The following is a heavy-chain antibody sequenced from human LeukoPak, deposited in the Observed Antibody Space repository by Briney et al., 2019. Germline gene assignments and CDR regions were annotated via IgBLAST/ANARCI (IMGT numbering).Heavy chain of an antibody. V-gene: IGHV3-7*01. Sequence: GGSLRLSRAPSEFTFSNYWMSWVRQDPGKGLEWVANKKQDGSEKYYVDSVKGRFTISRDNAKNSLYLQMSSLRAEDTAVYYCAREISSWYRTEGRFDPWGQGTLVTVSS. CDR1: EFTFSNYW. CDR2: KKQDGSEK. J-gene: IGHJ5*02. CDR3: AREISSWYRTEGRFDP. D-gene: IGHD6-13*01.